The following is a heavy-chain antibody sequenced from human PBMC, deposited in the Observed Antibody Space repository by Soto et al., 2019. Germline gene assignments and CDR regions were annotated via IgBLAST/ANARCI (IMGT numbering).Heavy chain of an antibody. CDR2: INHSGST. V-gene: IGHV4-59*08. CDR1: GGSISSYD. Sequence: SETLSVTCTVAGGSISSYDWSWIRQPPGKGLEWIGYINHSGSTNYNPSLKSRVTISVDTSKNQFSLKLSSVTAADTAVYYCASQASPYYYYGMDVWGQGTTVTVSS. CDR3: ASQASPYYYYGMDV. J-gene: IGHJ6*02.